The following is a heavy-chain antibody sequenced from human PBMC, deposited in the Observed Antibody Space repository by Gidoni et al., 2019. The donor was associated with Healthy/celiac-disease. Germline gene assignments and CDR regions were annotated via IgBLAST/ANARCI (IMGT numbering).Heavy chain of an antibody. J-gene: IGHJ4*02. CDR2: ISGSGGST. CDR1: GFTFSRYA. Sequence: EVQLLESAGGLVQPGGSLRLSCAASGFTFSRYARSWVRQAQGKGLEWVSAISGSGGSTYYADSVKGRFTISRDNSKNTLYLQMNSLRAEDTAVYYCAKDPVGYYDFWSGYYDYWGQGTLVTVSS. CDR3: AKDPVGYYDFWSGYYDY. D-gene: IGHD3-3*01. V-gene: IGHV3-23*01.